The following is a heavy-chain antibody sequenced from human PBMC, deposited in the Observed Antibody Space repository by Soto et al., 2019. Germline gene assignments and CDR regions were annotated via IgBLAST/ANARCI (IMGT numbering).Heavy chain of an antibody. J-gene: IGHJ5*02. CDR2: IWYDGSNK. CDR3: AIDFSVAGQMNWFDP. Sequence: QVQLVESGGGVVQPGRSLRLSCAASGFTFSSYGMHWVRQAPGKGLEWVAVIWYDGSNKYYADSVKGRFTISRDNSKNTLYLQMNSLRAADTAVYYWAIDFSVAGQMNWFDPWGQGTLVTVSS. D-gene: IGHD6-19*01. CDR1: GFTFSSYG. V-gene: IGHV3-33*01.